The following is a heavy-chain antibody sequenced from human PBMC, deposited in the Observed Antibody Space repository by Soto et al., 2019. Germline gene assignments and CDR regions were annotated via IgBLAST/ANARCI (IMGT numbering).Heavy chain of an antibody. CDR2: IFSDDNK. V-gene: IGHV2-26*01. J-gene: IGHJ6*01. D-gene: IGHD2-2*02. CDR3: ARIDIPLGNYFYMDG. CDR1: G. Sequence: GGRWIRRPAGKALEWLAHIFSDDNKSYSSSLKSRLTISEDTSNGQVVLSMTNMDPEDTATYYGARIDIPLGNYFYMDGWGRGTKVNGSA.